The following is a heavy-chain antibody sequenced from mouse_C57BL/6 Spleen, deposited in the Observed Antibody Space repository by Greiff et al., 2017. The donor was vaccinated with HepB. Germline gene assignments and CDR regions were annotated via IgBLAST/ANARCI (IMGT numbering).Heavy chain of an antibody. CDR3: ARHQVSGPFDY. Sequence: EVMLVESGGGLVQPGGSLKLSCAASGFTFSDYYMYWVRQTPEKRLEWVAYISNGGGSTYYPDTVKGRFTISRDNARNTLYLQMSRLKSEDTAMYYCARHQVSGPFDYWGQGTTLTVSS. V-gene: IGHV5-12*01. CDR1: GFTFSDYY. J-gene: IGHJ2*01. D-gene: IGHD6-2*01. CDR2: ISNGGGST.